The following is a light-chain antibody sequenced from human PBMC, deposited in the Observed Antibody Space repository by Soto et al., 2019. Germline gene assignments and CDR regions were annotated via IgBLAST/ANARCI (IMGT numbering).Light chain of an antibody. J-gene: IGKJ1*01. V-gene: IGKV1-5*01. CDR3: QQYNGYSRT. Sequence: DIQMTQSPSTLSATAGDRVTITCRASQSIGDSLAWYQQKPGKAPYLLISDVSSLERGVPSRFSGSGSGTEFTLTISSMQPDDFATFYCQQYNGYSRTFGQGTKVDI. CDR2: DVS. CDR1: QSIGDS.